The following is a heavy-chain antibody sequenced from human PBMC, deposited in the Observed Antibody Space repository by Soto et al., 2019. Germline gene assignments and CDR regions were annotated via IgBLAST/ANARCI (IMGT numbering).Heavy chain of an antibody. J-gene: IGHJ6*02. D-gene: IGHD6-13*01. CDR1: GYTFTSYA. CDR2: INAGNGNT. CDR3: ARGGGMEAAAVYYYYYGMDV. V-gene: IGHV1-3*01. Sequence: QVQLVQSGAEVKKPGASVKVSCKASGYTFTSYAMHWVRQAPGQRLEWMGWINAGNGNTKYSQKFQGRATITRDTSASTAYMELSSLRSEDTAVYYCARGGGMEAAAVYYYYYGMDVWGQGTTVTVSS.